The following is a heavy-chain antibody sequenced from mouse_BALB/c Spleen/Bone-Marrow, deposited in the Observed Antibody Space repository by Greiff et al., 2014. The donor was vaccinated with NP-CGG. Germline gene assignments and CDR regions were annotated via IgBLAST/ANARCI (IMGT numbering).Heavy chain of an antibody. J-gene: IGHJ2*01. V-gene: IGHV14-4*02. CDR2: IDPENGDT. CDR3: NADPIT. Sequence: VQLKESGAELVRSGASVKLSCTASGFNIKEYYMNWVKQRPEQGLEWIGWIDPENGDTEYAPKFQGKATMTADTSSNTAYLQLSSLTSEDTGVYYCNADPITWGQGTTLTVSS. CDR1: GFNIKEYY.